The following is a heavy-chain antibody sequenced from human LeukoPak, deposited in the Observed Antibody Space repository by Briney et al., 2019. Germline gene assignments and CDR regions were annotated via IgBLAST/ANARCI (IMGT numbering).Heavy chain of an antibody. D-gene: IGHD2-2*02. V-gene: IGHV4-59*01. Sequence: PSETLSLTCTVSGGSISSYYWSWIRQPPGKGLECIGYMYYSGSTNYNPSLKSRVTISVDTSKNQFSLKLSSVTAADTAVYYCARAFAINRHTSSFDPWGQGTLVTVSS. CDR3: ARAFAINRHTSSFDP. CDR2: MYYSGST. CDR1: GGSISSYY. J-gene: IGHJ5*02.